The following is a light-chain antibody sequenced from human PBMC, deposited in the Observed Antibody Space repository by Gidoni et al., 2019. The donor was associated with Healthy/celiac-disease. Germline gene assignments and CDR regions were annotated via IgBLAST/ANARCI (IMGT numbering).Light chain of an antibody. V-gene: IGKV4-1*01. CDR1: QSVLYSSNNKNY. CDR3: QQYYSTPSWT. J-gene: IGKJ1*01. Sequence: DIVMTQSPDSLAVSLGERATINCQSSQSVLYSSNNKNYLAWYPQKPGQPPKLLIYWASTRESGVPDRFSGSGSGTDFTLTISSLQAEDVAVYYCQQYYSTPSWTFGQGTKVEIK. CDR2: WAS.